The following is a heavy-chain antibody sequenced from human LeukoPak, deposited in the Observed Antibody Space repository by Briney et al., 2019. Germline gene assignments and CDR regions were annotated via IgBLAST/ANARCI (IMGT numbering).Heavy chain of an antibody. J-gene: IGHJ4*02. D-gene: IGHD2-2*01. CDR2: VYHSGST. CDR1: GGSISSSSYY. V-gene: IGHV4-39*01. Sequence: SETLSLTCTVSGGSISSSSYYWGWIRQPPRKGLEWIGTVYHSGSTYYNPSLRSRLTISVDTSKNQFSLKLTSVTAADTAEYYCARQEIVLIPAAISSLPLAAVDYWGQGTLVTVSS. CDR3: ARQEIVLIPAAISSLPLAAVDY.